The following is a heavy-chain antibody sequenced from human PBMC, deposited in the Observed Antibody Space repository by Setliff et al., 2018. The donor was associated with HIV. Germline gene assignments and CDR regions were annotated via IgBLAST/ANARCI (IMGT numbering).Heavy chain of an antibody. Sequence: GASVKVSCKASGYIFTGYYIHWVRQAPGQGLQWMGWINPRSGVTKYAQNFQGRFIMTTDTTINTAYMQLERLTSDDTALCYCARDSGTNDHFLSPYYGALDFWGLGTLVTVSS. D-gene: IGHD3-3*02. CDR3: ARDSGTNDHFLSPYYGALDF. CDR1: GYIFTGYY. CDR2: INPRSGVT. V-gene: IGHV1-2*02. J-gene: IGHJ4*02.